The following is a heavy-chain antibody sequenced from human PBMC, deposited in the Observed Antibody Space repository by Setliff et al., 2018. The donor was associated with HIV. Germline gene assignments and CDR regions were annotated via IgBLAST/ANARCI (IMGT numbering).Heavy chain of an antibody. CDR1: GYTFTGYY. V-gene: IGHV1-2*06. CDR2: INPNSGGT. D-gene: IGHD3-22*01. CDR3: ARARSDDIVVVPAAITYYDSSGYYYDY. Sequence: RASVKVSCKASGYTFTGYYMHWVRQAPGQGLEWMGRINPNSGGTNYAQKFQGRVTMTRDTSISTAYMELSRLRSDDTAVYYCARARSDDIVVVPAAITYYDSSGYYYDYWGQGTLVTVSS. J-gene: IGHJ4*02.